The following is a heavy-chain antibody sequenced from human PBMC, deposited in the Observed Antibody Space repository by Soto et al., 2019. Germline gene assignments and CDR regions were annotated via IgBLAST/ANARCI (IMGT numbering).Heavy chain of an antibody. J-gene: IGHJ3*02. CDR3: ARDRDYYDNSGYALDI. D-gene: IGHD3-22*01. Sequence: QVQLVESGGGVVQPGKSLRLSCAASGFSFSSYGMHWVRQAPGKGLECVAVIWYDGSNEDYADSVKGRFAISRDNSKNTLYLQMNSLRADDTAVYYCARDRDYYDNSGYALDIWGQGTVVTVSS. V-gene: IGHV3-33*01. CDR1: GFSFSSYG. CDR2: IWYDGSNE.